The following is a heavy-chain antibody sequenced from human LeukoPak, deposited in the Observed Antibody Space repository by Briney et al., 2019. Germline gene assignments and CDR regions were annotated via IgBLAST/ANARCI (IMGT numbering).Heavy chain of an antibody. CDR2: IYYSGST. J-gene: IGHJ6*02. CDR1: GGSISSYY. CDR3: ARDHSSGWYSLNYYYYGMDV. D-gene: IGHD6-19*01. V-gene: IGHV4-59*01. Sequence: PSETLSLTCTVSGGSISSYYWSWIRQPPGKGLEWIGCIYYSGSTNYNPSLKSRVTISVDTSKNQFSLKLSSVTAADTAVYYCARDHSSGWYSLNYYYYGMDVWGQGTTVTVSS.